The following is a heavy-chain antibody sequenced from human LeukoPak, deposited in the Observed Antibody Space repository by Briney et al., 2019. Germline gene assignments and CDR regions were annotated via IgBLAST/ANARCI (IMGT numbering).Heavy chain of an antibody. Sequence: PSEALSLTCTVSGGSISSYYWSWIRQPAGKGLEWIGRIYTSGSTNYNPSLKSRVTMSVDTSKNQFSLKLSFVTAADTAVYYFSGATADYYMDVWGKGATVTVSS. CDR1: GGSISSYY. V-gene: IGHV4-4*07. CDR3: SGATADYYMDV. CDR2: IYTSGST. J-gene: IGHJ6*03.